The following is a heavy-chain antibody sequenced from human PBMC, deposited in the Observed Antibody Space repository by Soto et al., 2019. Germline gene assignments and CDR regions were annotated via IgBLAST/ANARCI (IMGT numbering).Heavy chain of an antibody. CDR1: GFTFSSYW. D-gene: IGHD6-13*01. V-gene: IGHV3-74*01. CDR3: ERDPEQQLVRTDY. J-gene: IGHJ4*02. CDR2: INSDGSST. Sequence: EVQLVESGGGLVQPGGSLRLSCAASGFTFSSYWMHWVRQAPGKGLVWVSRINSDGSSTSYADSVKGRFTISRDNAKNTLNLQMNSLRAEDTAVYYCERDPEQQLVRTDYWGQGTLVTVSS.